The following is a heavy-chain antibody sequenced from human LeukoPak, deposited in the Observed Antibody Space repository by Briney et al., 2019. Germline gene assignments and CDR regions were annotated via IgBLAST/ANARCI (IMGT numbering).Heavy chain of an antibody. Sequence: PSETLSLTCTVSGYSISSGYYWGWIRQPPGKGLEWIGSGSTYYNPSLKSRVTISVDTSKNQFSLKVSSVTAADTAVYYCAKGKGGKSSTSWYAGYFHHWGQGTLVTVSS. J-gene: IGHJ1*01. CDR3: AKGKGGKSSTSWYAGYFHH. CDR2: SGST. V-gene: IGHV4-38-2*02. CDR1: GYSISSGYY. D-gene: IGHD6-13*01.